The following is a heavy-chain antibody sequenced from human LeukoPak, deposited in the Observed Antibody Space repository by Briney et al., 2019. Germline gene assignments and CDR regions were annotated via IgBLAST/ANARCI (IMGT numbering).Heavy chain of an antibody. CDR3: AMIVGYCSGGSCYPEAEYSQH. V-gene: IGHV5-51*01. Sequence: GESLKISCKGSGYSFTSYWIGWVRQMPGKGLEWVGIIYPGDSDTRYSPSFQGQVTISADRSISTAYLQWSSLKASDTAMYYCAMIVGYCSGGSCYPEAEYSQHWGQGTLVTVSS. J-gene: IGHJ1*01. CDR1: GYSFTSYW. CDR2: IYPGDSDT. D-gene: IGHD2-15*01.